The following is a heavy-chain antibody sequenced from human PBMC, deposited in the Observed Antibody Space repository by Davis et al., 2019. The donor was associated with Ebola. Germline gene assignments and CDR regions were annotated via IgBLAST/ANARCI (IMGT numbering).Heavy chain of an antibody. Sequence: MPSETLSPTCTVSGGSVRSGSYYWSWIRQPPGKGLEWIGYIYYSGSTNENPSLKSRVTISVDTSKSQFSLKLSSVTAADTTVYYCARLGATSGVYFDYWGQGTLVTVSS. J-gene: IGHJ4*02. CDR2: IYYSGST. CDR3: ARLGATSGVYFDY. D-gene: IGHD1-26*01. CDR1: GGSVRSGSYY. V-gene: IGHV4-61*01.